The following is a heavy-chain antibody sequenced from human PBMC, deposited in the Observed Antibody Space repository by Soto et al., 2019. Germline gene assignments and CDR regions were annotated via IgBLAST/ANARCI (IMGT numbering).Heavy chain of an antibody. J-gene: IGHJ4*02. CDR3: AKRSTRLRGYFDY. Sequence: EVQLLESGGGLVQPGGSLRLSCAASGFTFSSYAMTWVRQAPGKGLEWVSLITSSGGSTYYADSVKGRFTISRDNSKNSLYLQINSLRAEDTAVYYCAKRSTRLRGYFDYWGQGTLVTVSS. CDR1: GFTFSSYA. CDR2: ITSSGGST. V-gene: IGHV3-23*01. D-gene: IGHD3-10*01.